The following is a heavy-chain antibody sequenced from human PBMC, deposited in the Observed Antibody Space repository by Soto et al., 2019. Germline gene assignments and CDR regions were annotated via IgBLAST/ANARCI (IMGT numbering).Heavy chain of an antibody. J-gene: IGHJ4*02. V-gene: IGHV1-18*01. D-gene: IGHD3-22*01. CDR2: ISAYNGNT. CDR1: GYTFTSYG. Sequence: VSVKVSCKASGYTFTSYGISWVRQAPGQGLEWMGWISAYNGNTNYAQKLQGRVTMTTDTSTSTAYMELRSLRSDDTAVYYCARDLPSSGYYSPYYYWGQGTLVTVSS. CDR3: ARDLPSSGYYSPYYY.